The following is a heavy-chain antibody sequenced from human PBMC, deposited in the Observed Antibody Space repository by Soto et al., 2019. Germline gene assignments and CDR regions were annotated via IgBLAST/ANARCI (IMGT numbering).Heavy chain of an antibody. CDR2: ISGSGGRT. CDR1: GFIFNIYA. Sequence: EVQLLESGGGLVQPGGSLRLSCAASGFIFNIYAMTWVRQAPGKGLEWVSGISGSGGRTYYADSVKGRFTISRDNSKNTLDLQMNSLRAEDTAVYYCAKLNDYDILTGYRSEYFQHWGQGTLVTVSS. J-gene: IGHJ1*01. CDR3: AKLNDYDILTGYRSEYFQH. D-gene: IGHD3-9*01. V-gene: IGHV3-23*01.